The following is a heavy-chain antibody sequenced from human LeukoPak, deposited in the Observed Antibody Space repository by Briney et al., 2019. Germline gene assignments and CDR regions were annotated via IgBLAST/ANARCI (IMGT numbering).Heavy chain of an antibody. CDR1: GGSISSYY. Sequence: SETLSLTCTVSGGSISSYYWSWIRQPPGKGLEWIGYIYYSGSTYYNPSLKSRVTISVDTSKNQFSLKLSSVTAADTAVYYCARTVGDSSGYYFVYYYYYYMDVWGKGTTVTVSS. CDR3: ARTVGDSSGYYFVYYYYYYMDV. J-gene: IGHJ6*03. V-gene: IGHV4-59*06. D-gene: IGHD3-22*01. CDR2: IYYSGST.